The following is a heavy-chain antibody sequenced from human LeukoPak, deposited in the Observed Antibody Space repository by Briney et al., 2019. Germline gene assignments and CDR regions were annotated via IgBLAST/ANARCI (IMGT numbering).Heavy chain of an antibody. CDR1: GGSISSSSYY. D-gene: IGHD5-12*01. V-gene: IGHV4-39*07. CDR2: IYYSGST. Sequence: SSETLSLTCTVSGGSISSSSYYWGWIRQPPGKGLEWIGSIYYSGSTYYNPSLKSRVTISVDTSKNQFSLKLSSVTAADTAVYYCARDPDSGYDSSYWGQGTLVTVSS. CDR3: ARDPDSGYDSSY. J-gene: IGHJ4*02.